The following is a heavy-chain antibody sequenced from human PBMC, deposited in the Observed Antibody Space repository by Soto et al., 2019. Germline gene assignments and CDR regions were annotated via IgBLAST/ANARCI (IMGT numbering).Heavy chain of an antibody. J-gene: IGHJ5*02. CDR1: GDSVSSGAYY. CDR2: VYYSGST. D-gene: IGHD1-26*01. Sequence: QVQLQESGPGLVKPSETLSLTCSVSGDSVSSGAYYWSWIRQPPGKGLEWIGYVYYSGSTSYNPSLETGVTISVDTSKNQFSLKLTSVTPADTAIYYCAIVKRSTSRLDPWGQGTLVTVSS. CDR3: AIVKRSTSRLDP. V-gene: IGHV4-61*08.